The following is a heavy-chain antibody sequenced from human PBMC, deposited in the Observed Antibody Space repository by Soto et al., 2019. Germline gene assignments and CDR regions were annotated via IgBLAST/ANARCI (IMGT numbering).Heavy chain of an antibody. D-gene: IGHD3-10*01. V-gene: IGHV1-18*01. CDR1: GYTFTSYG. Sequence: ASVKVSCKASGYTFTSYGISWVRQAPGQGLEWMGWISAYNGNTNYAQKLQGRVTMTTDTSTSTAYMELRSLRSDDTAVYYCAGGSRARELLWFGELLPPHSLKYYGMDVWGHGTTVTVYS. J-gene: IGHJ6*02. CDR3: AGGSRARELLWFGELLPPHSLKYYGMDV. CDR2: ISAYNGNT.